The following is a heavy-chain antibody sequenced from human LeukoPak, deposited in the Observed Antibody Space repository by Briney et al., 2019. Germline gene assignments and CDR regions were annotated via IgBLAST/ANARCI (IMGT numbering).Heavy chain of an antibody. Sequence: PGGSLRLSCTASGFTLSNYAMNWVRQAPGEGLEWVSTVSASCSSTYYAGSVRGRFTISRDNSKNTLYLQMNSLRAEDTAIYYCAKGFSGDYRYVFDVWGQGTTVTVPS. CDR3: AKGFSGDYRYVFDV. CDR2: VSASCSST. CDR1: GFTLSNYA. D-gene: IGHD4-17*01. V-gene: IGHV3-23*01. J-gene: IGHJ6*02.